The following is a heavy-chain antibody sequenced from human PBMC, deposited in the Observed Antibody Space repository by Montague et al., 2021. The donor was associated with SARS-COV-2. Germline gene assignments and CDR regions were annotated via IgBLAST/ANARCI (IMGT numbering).Heavy chain of an antibody. J-gene: IGHJ6*02. V-gene: IGHV4-59*01. CDR3: ARTSRGSRYFYGVDV. Sequence: SETLSLTCTVSGDSISDYYWSWIRQPPGVGLEWIGYIFRSGATNYNPPLKSRVIISLDTSKSRFSLRLSSVTAADTAIYYCARTSRGSRYFYGVDVWGQGTTVTVSS. D-gene: IGHD3-10*01. CDR1: GDSISDYY. CDR2: IFRSGAT.